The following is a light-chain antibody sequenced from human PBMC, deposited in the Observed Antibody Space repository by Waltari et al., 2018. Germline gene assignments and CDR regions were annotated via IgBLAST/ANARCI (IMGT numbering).Light chain of an antibody. Sequence: EIVLTQSPGTLSLSPGERATLSCRASQSVSSSYLAWYQQKPGQAPRLLIYGASSRATGIPDRFSGSGSGTDFTLTINRLEPEDFAVYYCQQYGWGTWTFGQGTKVEIK. V-gene: IGKV3-20*01. CDR1: QSVSSSY. J-gene: IGKJ1*01. CDR3: QQYGWGTWT. CDR2: GAS.